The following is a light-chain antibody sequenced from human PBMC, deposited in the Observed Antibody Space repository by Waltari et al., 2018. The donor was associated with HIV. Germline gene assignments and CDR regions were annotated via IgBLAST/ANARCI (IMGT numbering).Light chain of an antibody. CDR1: QSVSSY. J-gene: IGKJ4*01. CDR2: DTS. V-gene: IGKV3-11*01. Sequence: EIVLTQSPATLSLSPGERATLSCRASQSVSSYFAWYQQKPGQAPRLLIYDTSNRATGIPARFSGSGSGTDFTLTISRLEPEDFAVYYCQQRSNWPPSLAFGGGTKVEIK. CDR3: QQRSNWPPSLA.